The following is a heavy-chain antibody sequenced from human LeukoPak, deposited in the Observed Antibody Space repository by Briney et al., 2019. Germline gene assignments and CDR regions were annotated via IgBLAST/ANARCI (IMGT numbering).Heavy chain of an antibody. V-gene: IGHV4-31*03. CDR3: ARDGPWGRGYDAFDI. J-gene: IGHJ3*02. Sequence: NSSQTLSLTCTVSGGSIRSGGYYWSGIRQHPGKGLEWIGYIYYSGSTYYNPSLKSRVTISADTSKNQFSLKLSAVTAADTAVYYCARDGPWGRGYDAFDIWGQGTMVTVSS. D-gene: IGHD3-16*01. CDR1: GGSIRSGGYY. CDR2: IYYSGST.